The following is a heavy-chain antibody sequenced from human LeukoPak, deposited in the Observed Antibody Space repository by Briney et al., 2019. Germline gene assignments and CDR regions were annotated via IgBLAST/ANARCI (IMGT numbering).Heavy chain of an antibody. V-gene: IGHV3-9*01. CDR3: AKHLTATNTYIFFGLDV. Sequence: GGSLRLSCAATGFSFKDYGMHWVRHPPGKGLEWVSAINWNGGGTDYADSVEGRFTISRDNAKNSLYLQLSSLRPEDTALYYCAKHLTATNTYIFFGLDVWGQGTSVTVSS. J-gene: IGHJ6*02. CDR1: GFSFKDYG. D-gene: IGHD1-26*01. CDR2: INWNGGGT.